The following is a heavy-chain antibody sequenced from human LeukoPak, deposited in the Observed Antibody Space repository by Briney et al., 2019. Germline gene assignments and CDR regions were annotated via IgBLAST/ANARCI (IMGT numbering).Heavy chain of an antibody. CDR1: GGTFSSYA. Sequence: SVKVSCKASGGTFSSYAISWVRQAPGQGLEWMGRIIPIFGTANYAQKFQGRVTITTDEYPSTAYMELRSLRSEDPAVYYCARGAMVADFDYWGQGTLVTVSS. V-gene: IGHV1-69*05. D-gene: IGHD4/OR15-4a*01. CDR3: ARGAMVADFDY. J-gene: IGHJ4*02. CDR2: IIPIFGTA.